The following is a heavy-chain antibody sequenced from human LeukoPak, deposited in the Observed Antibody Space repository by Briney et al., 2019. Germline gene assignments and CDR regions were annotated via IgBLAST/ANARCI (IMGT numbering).Heavy chain of an antibody. V-gene: IGHV3-43D*03. Sequence: GGSLRLSCAASEFTFDDYAMHWVRQVPGKGLEWVSLISWDGRTTYYADSVKGRFTVSRDNSKNSLYLQMNTLRPEDTALYYCAKDIGGDIMVRGVKEYFDSWGRGTLVTVSS. J-gene: IGHJ2*01. CDR3: AKDIGGDIMVRGVKEYFDS. CDR1: EFTFDDYA. D-gene: IGHD3-10*01. CDR2: ISWDGRTT.